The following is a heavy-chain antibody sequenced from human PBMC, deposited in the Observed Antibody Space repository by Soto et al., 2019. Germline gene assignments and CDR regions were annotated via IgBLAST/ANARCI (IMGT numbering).Heavy chain of an antibody. CDR1: GFTFSSYG. CDR3: AKETYSGPLDY. CDR2: ISYDGSNK. J-gene: IGHJ4*02. Sequence: QVQLVXSGGXVVQPXRSXXLSCAASGFTFSSYGMHWVRQAPGXGLEWVAVISYDGSNKYYADSVKGRFTISRDNSKNTLYLQMNSLRAEDTAVYYCAKETYSGPLDYWGQGTLVTVSS. D-gene: IGHD2-15*01. V-gene: IGHV3-30*18.